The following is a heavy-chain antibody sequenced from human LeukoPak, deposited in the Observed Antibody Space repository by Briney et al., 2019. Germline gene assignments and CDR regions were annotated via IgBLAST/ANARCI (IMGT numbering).Heavy chain of an antibody. CDR3: VRQYYYDRSGPSFDI. J-gene: IGHJ3*02. CDR2: IYYSGST. Sequence: SETLSLTCAVYGGSFSGYYWSWIRQPPGKGLEWIGYIYYSGSTYYNPSLKSRVIISVDTSKNLFSLKLSSVTAADTAVYYCVRQYYYDRSGPSFDIWGQGTMVTVSS. CDR1: GGSFSGYY. V-gene: IGHV4-30-4*01. D-gene: IGHD3-22*01.